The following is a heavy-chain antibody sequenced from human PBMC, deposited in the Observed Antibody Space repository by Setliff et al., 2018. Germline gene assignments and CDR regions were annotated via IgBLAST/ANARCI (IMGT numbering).Heavy chain of an antibody. D-gene: IGHD3-3*01. V-gene: IGHV4-39*02. Sequence: PSETLSLTCSLSGVTIGGNNYYYWAWIRQPPGKGLEWIGTISYSGGVFYNPSLKSRVTISLDTSKNHFSLKLRSVTAEDPAVYYCASPGRDNLDSPFDAFDIWGQGTKVTVSS. CDR3: ASPGRDNLDSPFDAFDI. CDR2: ISYSGGV. CDR1: GVTIGGNNYYY. J-gene: IGHJ3*02.